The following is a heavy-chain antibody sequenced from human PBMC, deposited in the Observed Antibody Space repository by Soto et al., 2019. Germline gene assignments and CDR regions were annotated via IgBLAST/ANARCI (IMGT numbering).Heavy chain of an antibody. D-gene: IGHD3-22*01. CDR3: ARQVSYYDSSGYYYPYYFDY. Sequence: SETLSLTCTVSGGSISSYYWSWIRQPPGKGLEWIGYIYYSGSTNYNPSLKSRVTISVDTPKNQFSLKLSTVTAADTAVYYCARQVSYYDSSGYYYPYYFDYWGQGTLVTVSS. CDR1: GGSISSYY. J-gene: IGHJ4*02. CDR2: IYYSGST. V-gene: IGHV4-59*08.